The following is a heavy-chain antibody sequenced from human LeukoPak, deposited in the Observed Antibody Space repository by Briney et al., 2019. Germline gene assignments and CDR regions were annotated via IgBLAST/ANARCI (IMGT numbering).Heavy chain of an antibody. J-gene: IGHJ3*02. V-gene: IGHV4-39*01. CDR2: IYYSGST. CDR1: GGSISSSSYY. Sequence: SETLSLTCTVSGGSISSSSYYWGWIRQPPGKGLEWIGSIYYSGSTYYNPSLKSRVTISVDTSKNQFSLKLSSVTAADTAVYYCARRGYYGSGSYYSLLGAFDIWGQGTMVTVSS. D-gene: IGHD3-10*01. CDR3: ARRGYYGSGSYYSLLGAFDI.